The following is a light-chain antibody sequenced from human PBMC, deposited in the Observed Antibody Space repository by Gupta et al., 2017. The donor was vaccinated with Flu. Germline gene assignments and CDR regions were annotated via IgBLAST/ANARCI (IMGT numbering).Light chain of an antibody. Sequence: DIQMTQSPSSLSASVGDRVTITCRASQNISPYLNWYQQKPGKAPKLLIYAASSLQSGVPSRFSGSGSGTDFSLTISSLQFEDFATYYCQQSYSTPLTFGGGTKVEIK. CDR2: AAS. CDR1: QNISPY. J-gene: IGKJ4*01. CDR3: QQSYSTPLT. V-gene: IGKV1-39*01.